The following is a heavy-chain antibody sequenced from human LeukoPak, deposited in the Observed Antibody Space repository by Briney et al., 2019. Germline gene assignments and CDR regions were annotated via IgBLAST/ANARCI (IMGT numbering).Heavy chain of an antibody. D-gene: IGHD6-6*01. J-gene: IGHJ4*02. V-gene: IGHV3-7*01. CDR1: GFTFSRYG. Sequence: GGSLRLSCVASGFTFSRYGMTWVRQAPGKGLEWVANINEDGSEKDNVDSVKGRFTISRDNAKNSLYLQMNSLRAEDTAVYYCARGGAVRPDYWGQGTLVTVSS. CDR2: INEDGSEK. CDR3: ARGGAVRPDY.